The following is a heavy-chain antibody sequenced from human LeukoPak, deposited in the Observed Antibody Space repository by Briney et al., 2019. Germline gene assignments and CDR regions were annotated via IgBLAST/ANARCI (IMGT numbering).Heavy chain of an antibody. CDR2: ISGSGGST. CDR1: GFAFSSYA. J-gene: IGHJ4*02. V-gene: IGHV3-23*01. D-gene: IGHD3-3*01. CDR3: AKVGPLRFFGPQYYFDY. Sequence: GGSLRLSCAASGFAFSSYAMSWVRQAPGKGLEWASAISGSGGSTYYADSVKGRFTISRDNSKNTLYLQMNSLRAEDTAVYYCAKVGPLRFFGPQYYFDYWGQGTLVTVSS.